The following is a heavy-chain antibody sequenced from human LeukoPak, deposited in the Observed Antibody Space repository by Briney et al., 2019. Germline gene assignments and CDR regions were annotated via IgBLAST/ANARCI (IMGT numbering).Heavy chain of an antibody. J-gene: IGHJ3*02. Sequence: PGGSLRLSCAASGFTFSSYAMSWVRKAPGKGLEWVSAISGSGGSTYYADSVKGRFTISRDNSKNTLYLQMNSLRAEDTAVYYCAKIGERYCSSTSCYGAFDIWGQGTMVTVSS. V-gene: IGHV3-23*01. D-gene: IGHD2-2*01. CDR2: ISGSGGST. CDR3: AKIGERYCSSTSCYGAFDI. CDR1: GFTFSSYA.